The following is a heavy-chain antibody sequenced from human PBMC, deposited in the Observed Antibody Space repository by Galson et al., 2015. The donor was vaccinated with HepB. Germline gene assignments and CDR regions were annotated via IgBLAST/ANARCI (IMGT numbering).Heavy chain of an antibody. V-gene: IGHV5-10-1*01. Sequence: QSGAEVKKPGESLRISCQGSGYTFTNYWISWVRQKPGKGLEWMLNINPSDSYTNYNPSFQGHVSISADTSINTAYLQWSSLQASDTAMYYCVATPQGYGMDVWGHGTTVTVSS. CDR2: INPSDSYT. J-gene: IGHJ6*02. CDR3: VATPQGYGMDV. CDR1: GYTFTNYW.